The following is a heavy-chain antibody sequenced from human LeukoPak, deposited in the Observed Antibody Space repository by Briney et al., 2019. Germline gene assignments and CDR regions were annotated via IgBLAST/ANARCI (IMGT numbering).Heavy chain of an antibody. J-gene: IGHJ4*02. D-gene: IGHD1-14*01. CDR3: AKTNLHPNAGTFFDY. CDR1: GFTFSSYA. V-gene: IGHV3-23*01. Sequence: PGGSLRLSCAASGFTFSSYAMTWVRQAPGKGLEWVSTVSGTSTYTFSADSVKGRYTISRDNSKNTLYLQMNSLGADDTAIYYCAKTNLHPNAGTFFDYWGQGTLVTVSS. CDR2: VSGTSTYT.